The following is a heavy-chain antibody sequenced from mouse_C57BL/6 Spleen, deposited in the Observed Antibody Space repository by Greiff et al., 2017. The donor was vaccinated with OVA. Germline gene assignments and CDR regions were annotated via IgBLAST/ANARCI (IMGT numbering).Heavy chain of an antibody. CDR2: IHPSDSDT. CDR3: ATGSNDGYLYYCGY. CDR1: GYTFTSYW. V-gene: IGHV1-74*01. Sequence: QVQLQQPGAELVKPGASVKVSCKASGYTFTSYWMHWVKQRPGLGLEWIGRIHPSDSDTNYNQMFKGKATLTVDKSSSTAYRQLSGRTSEDSAVYSSATGSNDGYLYYCGYWGKGTTLTVAS. D-gene: IGHD2-3*01. J-gene: IGHJ2*01.